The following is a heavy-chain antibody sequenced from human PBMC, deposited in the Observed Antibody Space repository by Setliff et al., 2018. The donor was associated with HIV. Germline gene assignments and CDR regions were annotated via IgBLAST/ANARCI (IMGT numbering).Heavy chain of an antibody. Sequence: ASVKVSCKASGYTFTSYAIHWVRQAPGQSLEWMGWINAGYGNTKYSQKFQGRVTITRDASASTAYMGLSSLRAEDTAVYYCARDRGKSGGVLPGWFDSWGQGTLVTVSS. CDR3: ARDRGKSGGVLPGWFDS. CDR1: GYTFTSYA. D-gene: IGHD2-15*01. CDR2: INAGYGNT. V-gene: IGHV1-3*01. J-gene: IGHJ5*01.